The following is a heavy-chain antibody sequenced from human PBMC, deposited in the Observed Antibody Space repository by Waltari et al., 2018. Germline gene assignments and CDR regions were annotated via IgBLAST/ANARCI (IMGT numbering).Heavy chain of an antibody. CDR1: GFTVSSNY. V-gene: IGHV3-53*01. Sequence: EVQLVESGGGLIQPGGSLRLSCAASGFTVSSNYMSWVRQAPGKGLEWCVISCCGVCHSDADSGKGRFTISRDNSKNTLYLQMNSLRAEDTAVYYCASREPPGASPSDPFDYWGQGTLVIVSS. D-gene: IGHD1-26*01. J-gene: IGHJ4*02. CDR3: ASREPPGASPSDPFDY. CDR2: SCCGVCH.